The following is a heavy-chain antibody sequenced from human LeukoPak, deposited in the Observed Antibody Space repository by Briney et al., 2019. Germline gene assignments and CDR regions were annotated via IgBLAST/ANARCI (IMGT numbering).Heavy chain of an antibody. J-gene: IGHJ3*02. CDR1: GGSISSGSYY. Sequence: SQTLSLTCTVSGGSISSGSYYWSWIRQPAGKGLEWLGRIYTSGSTNYNPSLKSRVTISVDTSKNQFSLKLSSVTAADTAVYYCARGSTHRWYYDSNGYLGAFDIWGQGTMVTVSS. D-gene: IGHD3-22*01. CDR2: IYTSGST. CDR3: ARGSTHRWYYDSNGYLGAFDI. V-gene: IGHV4-61*02.